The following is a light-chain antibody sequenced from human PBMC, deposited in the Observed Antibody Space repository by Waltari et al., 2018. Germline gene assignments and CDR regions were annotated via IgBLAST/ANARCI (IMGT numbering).Light chain of an antibody. Sequence: DIPMTQSPSTLSASVGDRVTITCRASQSISNWLVWYQQKPGKAPKLLIYKESTLKTGVPSRFSGSGSGTEFTLTISNLQPDDFATYYCQQYNYYWTFGQGTKVEI. V-gene: IGKV1-5*03. CDR1: QSISNW. CDR3: QQYNYYWT. CDR2: KES. J-gene: IGKJ1*01.